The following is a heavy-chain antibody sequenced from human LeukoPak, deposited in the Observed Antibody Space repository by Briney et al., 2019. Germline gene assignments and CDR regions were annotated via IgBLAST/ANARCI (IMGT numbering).Heavy chain of an antibody. V-gene: IGHV4-31*03. Sequence: PSQTLSLTCTVSGDSVSSAAYYWSWIRQHPGKGLEWIGHIYYSGTTYFNPSLKSRVTISVDTSKNQFSLKLSSVTAADTAVYYCARGDMYYYDSSGYQPDAFDIWGQGTMVTVSS. J-gene: IGHJ3*02. CDR1: GDSVSSAAYY. CDR2: IYYSGTT. D-gene: IGHD3-22*01. CDR3: ARGDMYYYDSSGYQPDAFDI.